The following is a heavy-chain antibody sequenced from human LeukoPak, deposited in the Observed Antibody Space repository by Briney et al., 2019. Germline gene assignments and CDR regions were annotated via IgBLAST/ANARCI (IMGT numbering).Heavy chain of an antibody. D-gene: IGHD2-15*01. CDR3: ARLVARFDP. V-gene: IGHV4-34*01. J-gene: IGHJ5*02. CDR1: GGSFSGYY. Sequence: SETLSLTCAVYGGSFSGYYWSWIRQPPGKGLEWIGEINHSGSTNYNPSLKGRVTISVDTSKNQFSLKLSSVTAADTAVYYCARLVARFDPWGQGTLVTVSS. CDR2: INHSGST.